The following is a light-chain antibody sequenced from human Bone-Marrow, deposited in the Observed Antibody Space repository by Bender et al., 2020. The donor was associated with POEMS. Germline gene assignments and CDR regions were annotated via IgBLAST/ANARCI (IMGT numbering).Light chain of an antibody. CDR1: SSNIGTNP. CDR2: INN. Sequence: QSVLTQPTSASGTPGQRVTISCSGSSSNIGTNPVNWYQQLPGTAPKLLIYINNQRPSGVPDRFSGSKSDTSASLAISGLQSEDEADYYCAAWEDSLNGWVFGGGTKLTVL. CDR3: AAWEDSLNGWV. V-gene: IGLV1-44*01. J-gene: IGLJ3*02.